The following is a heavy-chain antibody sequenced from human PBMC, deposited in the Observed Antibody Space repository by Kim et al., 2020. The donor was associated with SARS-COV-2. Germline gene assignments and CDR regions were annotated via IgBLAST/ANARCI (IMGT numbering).Heavy chain of an antibody. D-gene: IGHD6-19*01. J-gene: IGHJ6*02. CDR1: GFTFSDYY. Sequence: GGSLRLSCAASGFTFSDYYMSWIRQAPGKGLEWVSYISSSSSYTNYADSVKGRFTISRDNAKNSLYLQMNSLRAEDTAVYYCARDLLGSGWYGFPNYYYYGMDVWGQGTTVTVSS. CDR2: ISSSSSYT. V-gene: IGHV3-11*06. CDR3: ARDLLGSGWYGFPNYYYYGMDV.